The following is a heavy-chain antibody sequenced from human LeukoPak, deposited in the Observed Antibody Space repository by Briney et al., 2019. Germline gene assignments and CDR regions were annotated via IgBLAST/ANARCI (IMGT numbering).Heavy chain of an antibody. D-gene: IGHD3-22*01. V-gene: IGHV3-7*01. Sequence: PGGSLRLSCAASGFTFSSYWMSWVRQAPGKGLEWVPNIKQDGSEKYYVDSVKGRFTISRDNAKNSLYLQMNSLRAEDTAVYYCARDLWGYDSSGYYRQVDYWGQGTLVTVSS. J-gene: IGHJ4*02. CDR3: ARDLWGYDSSGYYRQVDY. CDR2: IKQDGSEK. CDR1: GFTFSSYW.